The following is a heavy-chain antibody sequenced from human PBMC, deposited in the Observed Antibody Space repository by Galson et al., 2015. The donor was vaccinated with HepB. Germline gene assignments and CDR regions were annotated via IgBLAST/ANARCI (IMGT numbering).Heavy chain of an antibody. V-gene: IGHV3-74*01. Sequence: SLRLSCAASGFTFSRSWMHWVRQPPGKGLVWVPRINPDGSRTSYADSVKGRVTISRDNDRNTLHLQLDSPTDEDTALYFCVSTDWGAPYFWGQGTLVTVSS. CDR2: INPDGSRT. CDR3: VSTDWGAPYF. CDR1: GFTFSRSW. D-gene: IGHD2/OR15-2a*01. J-gene: IGHJ4*02.